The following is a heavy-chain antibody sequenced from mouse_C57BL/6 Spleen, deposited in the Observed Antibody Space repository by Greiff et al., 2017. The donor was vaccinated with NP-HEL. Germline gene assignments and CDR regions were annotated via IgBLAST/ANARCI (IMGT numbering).Heavy chain of an antibody. V-gene: IGHV1-7*01. J-gene: IGHJ4*01. CDR3: ARGGYGNYDAMDY. CDR2: INPSSGYT. CDR1: GYTFTSYW. Sequence: VQLKQSGAELAKPGASVKLSCKASGYTFTSYWMHWVKQRPGQGLEWIGYINPSSGYTKYNQKFKDKATLTADKSSSTAYMQLSSLTYEDSAVYYCARGGYGNYDAMDYWGQGTSVTVSS. D-gene: IGHD2-1*01.